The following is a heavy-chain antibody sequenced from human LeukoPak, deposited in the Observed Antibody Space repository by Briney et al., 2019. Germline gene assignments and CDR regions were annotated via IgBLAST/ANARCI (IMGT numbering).Heavy chain of an antibody. CDR2: INHSGST. Sequence: PSETLSLTCAVYGGSFSGYYWSWIRQPPGKGLEWIGEINHSGSTNYNPSLKSRVTISVDTSKNQFSLKLSSVTAADTAVYYCARGALPRYCTNGVCAQKLYWYFDLWGRGTLVTVSS. J-gene: IGHJ2*01. CDR1: GGSFSGYY. CDR3: ARGALPRYCTNGVCAQKLYWYFDL. D-gene: IGHD2-8*01. V-gene: IGHV4-34*01.